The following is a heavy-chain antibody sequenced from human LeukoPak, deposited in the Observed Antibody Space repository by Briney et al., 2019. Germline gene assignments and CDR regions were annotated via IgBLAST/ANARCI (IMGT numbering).Heavy chain of an antibody. CDR1: GFTVSKNY. J-gene: IGHJ6*03. Sequence: GGSLRLSCAASGFTVSKNYMSWVRQAPGKGLEWVSVIYSGGSTYNADSVKGRFTISRDNSKNTLYLQMNSLRAEDTAVYYCANNRVVPAANPTWYYYYYMDVWGKGTTVTVSS. CDR2: IYSGGST. D-gene: IGHD2-2*01. CDR3: ANNRVVPAANPTWYYYYYMDV. V-gene: IGHV3-53*01.